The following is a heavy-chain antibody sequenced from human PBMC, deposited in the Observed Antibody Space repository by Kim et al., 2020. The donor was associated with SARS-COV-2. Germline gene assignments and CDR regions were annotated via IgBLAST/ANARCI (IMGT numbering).Heavy chain of an antibody. CDR2: VSFSSNYI. CDR1: GFTFSDYS. V-gene: IGHV3-21*01. Sequence: GGSLRLSCAASGFTFSDYSMNWVRQAPGKWLEWVSSVSFSSNYIYYADSMRGRFTISRDNAKNSLYLQMNSLRAEDTALYYCVRGGSGYSTGRPEGFDSWGQGSLVSVSS. CDR3: VRGGSGYSTGRPEGFDS. D-gene: IGHD6-19*01. J-gene: IGHJ4*02.